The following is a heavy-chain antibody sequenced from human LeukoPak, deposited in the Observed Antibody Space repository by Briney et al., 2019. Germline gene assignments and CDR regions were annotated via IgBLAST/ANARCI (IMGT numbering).Heavy chain of an antibody. J-gene: IGHJ4*02. V-gene: IGHV3-30*18. CDR3: AKDRYSSGWYSDFDY. CDR1: GFTFSNYA. CDR2: ISDDGSNK. Sequence: GGSLRLSCAASGFTFSNYAMHWVRQAPGKGLEWVAVISDDGSNKYYGDSVKGRFTISRDNSKNTVYLQMNSLRAGDTAVYYCAKDRYSSGWYSDFDYWGQGTLVTVSS. D-gene: IGHD6-19*01.